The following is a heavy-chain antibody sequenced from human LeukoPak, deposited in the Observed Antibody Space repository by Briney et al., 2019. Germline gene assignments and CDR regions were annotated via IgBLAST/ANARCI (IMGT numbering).Heavy chain of an antibody. CDR3: ASSIAVAGTIDY. CDR2: ISSSGSTI. D-gene: IGHD6-19*01. V-gene: IGHV3-48*03. J-gene: IGHJ4*02. Sequence: PGGSLRLSCAASGFTFSSYEMNWVRQAPGKGLEWVSYISSSGSTIYYADSVKGRFTISRDNAKNSLYLQMNSLRAEDTAVYYCASSIAVAGTIDYWGQGTLVTVSS. CDR1: GFTFSSYE.